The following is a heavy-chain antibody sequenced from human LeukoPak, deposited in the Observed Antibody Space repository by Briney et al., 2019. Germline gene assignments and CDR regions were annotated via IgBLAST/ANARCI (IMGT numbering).Heavy chain of an antibody. CDR3: ITATIAVAFDAFDI. Sequence: GGSLRLSCSASGFTFSGAWLTWVRQTPGKGPEWVARLKSESDGGTADYAAPVKGRFTISRDDSKDTLYLQMDNLKTEDTAVYYCITATIAVAFDAFDIWGQGTKVTVSS. D-gene: IGHD6-19*01. J-gene: IGHJ3*02. CDR2: LKSESDGGTA. CDR1: GFTFSGAW. V-gene: IGHV3-15*01.